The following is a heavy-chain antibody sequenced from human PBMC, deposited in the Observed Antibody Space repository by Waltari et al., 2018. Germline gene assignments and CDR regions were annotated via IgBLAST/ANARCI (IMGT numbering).Heavy chain of an antibody. V-gene: IGHV4-34*01. CDR2: INHSGST. D-gene: IGHD1-26*01. Sequence: QVQLQQWGAGLLKPSETLSLTCAVYGGSFSGYYWSWIRQPPGKGLEWIGEINHSGSTNDNPSLKRRVTISVDTSKNQFSLKLSSVTAADTAVYYCARGGGVGATFYFDYWGQGTLVTVSS. CDR3: ARGGGVGATFYFDY. J-gene: IGHJ4*02. CDR1: GGSFSGYY.